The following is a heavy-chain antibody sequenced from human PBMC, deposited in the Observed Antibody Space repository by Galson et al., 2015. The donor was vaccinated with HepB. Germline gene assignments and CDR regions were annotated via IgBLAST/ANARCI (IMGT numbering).Heavy chain of an antibody. J-gene: IGHJ5*02. CDR3: ARGGIAAAGTRWFDP. CDR2: ISSSSSTI. D-gene: IGHD6-13*01. V-gene: IGHV3-48*02. Sequence: SLRLSCAASGFTFSSYSMNWVRQAPGKGLEWVSYISSSSSTIYYADSVKGRFTISRDNAKNSLYLQMNSLRDEDTAVYYCARGGIAAAGTRWFDPWGQGTLVTVSS. CDR1: GFTFSSYS.